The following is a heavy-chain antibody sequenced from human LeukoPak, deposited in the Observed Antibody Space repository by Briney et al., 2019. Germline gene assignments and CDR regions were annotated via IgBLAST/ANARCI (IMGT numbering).Heavy chain of an antibody. CDR2: LSSGGST. Sequence: SETLSLTCTVSGVSISSSNHYWGWIRQPPGKGLEWVGSLSSGGSTYYNPSLKSRVTISVDTSKNQFSLRLSSMTAADTAVYYCAKSGASTRSSGYYLLSFDYWGQGTLVTISS. V-gene: IGHV4-39*01. J-gene: IGHJ4*02. D-gene: IGHD3-22*01. CDR1: GVSISSSNHY. CDR3: AKSGASTRSSGYYLLSFDY.